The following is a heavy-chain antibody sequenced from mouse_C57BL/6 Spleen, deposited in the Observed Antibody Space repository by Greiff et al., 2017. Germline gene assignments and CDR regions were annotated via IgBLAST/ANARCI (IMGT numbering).Heavy chain of an antibody. Sequence: EVKVEESGPGLAKPSQTLSLTCSVTGYSITSDYWNWIRQFPGNKLEYMGYISYSGSPYYNPSLKSRISITRDTSKNQYYPQLNSVTTVDTATYYCARYKDGNSVDYWGQGTTLTVSS. D-gene: IGHD2-1*01. CDR2: ISYSGSP. CDR1: GYSITSDY. J-gene: IGHJ2*01. CDR3: ARYKDGNSVDY. V-gene: IGHV3-8*01.